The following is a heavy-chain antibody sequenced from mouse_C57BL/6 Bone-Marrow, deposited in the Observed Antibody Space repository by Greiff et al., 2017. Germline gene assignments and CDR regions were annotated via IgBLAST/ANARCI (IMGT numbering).Heavy chain of an antibody. J-gene: IGHJ4*01. Sequence: EVQRVESGEGLVKPGGSLKLSCAASGFTFSSYAMSWVRQTPEKRLEWVAYISSGGDYIYYADTVKGRFTISRDNARNTLYLQMSSLKSEDTAMYYCTRGPPCGYYAMDYWGQGTSVTVSS. CDR2: ISSGGDYI. V-gene: IGHV5-9-1*02. CDR1: GFTFSSYA. CDR3: TRGPPCGYYAMDY.